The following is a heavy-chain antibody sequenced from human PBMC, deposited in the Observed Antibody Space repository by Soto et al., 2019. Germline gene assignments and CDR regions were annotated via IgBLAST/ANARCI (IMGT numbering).Heavy chain of an antibody. V-gene: IGHV3-33*01. Sequence: GGSLRLSCAASGFTFSSYGMHWVRQAPGKGLEWVAVIWYDGSNKYYADSVKGRFTISRDNSKNTLYLQMNSLRAEDTAVYYCARDSLRGGRYFDYWGQGTLVTVSS. D-gene: IGHD1-26*01. CDR2: IWYDGSNK. J-gene: IGHJ4*02. CDR3: ARDSLRGGRYFDY. CDR1: GFTFSSYG.